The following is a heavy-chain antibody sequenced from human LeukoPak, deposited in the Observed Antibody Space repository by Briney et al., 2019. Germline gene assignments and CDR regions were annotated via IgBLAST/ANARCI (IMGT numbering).Heavy chain of an antibody. CDR1: GFSVSGKF. J-gene: IGHJ4*02. V-gene: IGHV3-53*01. CDR3: ASGDGYLQPY. CDR2: IHYDGKI. Sequence: GGSLRLSCTASGFSVSGKFMSWVRQAPGKGLEWVSIIHYDGKIRYAGSVGGRFTIYRDDSENTLFLQMNSLRVDDTAVYFCASGDGYLQPYWGQGTLVTVSS. D-gene: IGHD2-21*01.